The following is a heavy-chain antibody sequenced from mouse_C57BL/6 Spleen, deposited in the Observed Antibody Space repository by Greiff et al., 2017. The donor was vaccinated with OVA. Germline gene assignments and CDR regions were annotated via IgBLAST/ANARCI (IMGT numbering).Heavy chain of an antibody. CDR1: GYTFTTYP. Sequence: QVQLKQSGAELVKPGASVKMSCKASGYTFTTYPIEWMKQNHGKSLEWIGNFHPYNDDTKYNEKFKGKATLTVEKSSSTVYLELSRLTSDDSAVYYCARKGAYYSNYGTYYFDYWGQGTTLTVSS. CDR3: ARKGAYYSNYGTYYFDY. V-gene: IGHV1-47*01. J-gene: IGHJ2*01. CDR2: FHPYNDDT. D-gene: IGHD2-5*01.